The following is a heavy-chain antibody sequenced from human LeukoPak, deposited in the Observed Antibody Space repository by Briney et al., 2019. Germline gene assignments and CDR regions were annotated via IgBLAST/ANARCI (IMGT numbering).Heavy chain of an antibody. D-gene: IGHD6-19*01. CDR3: ARPPKSSGWYGGTDWYFDL. J-gene: IGHJ2*01. CDR2: IIPIFGTA. V-gene: IGHV1-69*01. CDR1: GCTFSSYA. Sequence: GSSVKVSCKASGCTFSSYAISWVRQAPGQGLEWMGGIIPIFGTANYAQKFQGRVTITADESTSTAYMELSSLRSEHTAVYYCARPPKSSGWYGGTDWYFDLWGRGTLVTVSS.